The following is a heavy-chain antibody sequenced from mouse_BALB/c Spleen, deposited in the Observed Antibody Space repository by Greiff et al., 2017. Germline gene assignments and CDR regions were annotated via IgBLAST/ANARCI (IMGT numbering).Heavy chain of an antibody. CDR1: GYTFTSYY. CDR2: INPSNGGT. CDR3: TRSHYYYGSDALDY. D-gene: IGHD1-1*01. J-gene: IGHJ4*01. V-gene: IGHV1S81*02. Sequence: QVQLQQPGAELVKPGASVKLSCKASGYTFTSYYMYWVKQRPGQGLEWIGGINPSNGGTNFNEKFKSKATLTVDKSSSTAYMQLSSLTSEDSAVYYCTRSHYYYGSDALDYWGQGTSVTVSS.